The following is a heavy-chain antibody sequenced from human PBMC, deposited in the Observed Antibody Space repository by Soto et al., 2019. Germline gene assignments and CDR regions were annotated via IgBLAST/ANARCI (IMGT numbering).Heavy chain of an antibody. CDR2: INPNVGGT. CDR3: ARGGREVPRIPYDT. J-gene: IGHJ5*02. Sequence: QMHLVQSGAEVKKPGASVYVSCKASGYTFTDYYVHWVRQAPGQGLEWMGWINPNVGGTNYARKFQGRLTMTRDTSISTVYMQLTRLGPDDTARYYCARGGREVPRIPYDTWGQGTLVTVSS. V-gene: IGHV1-2*02. D-gene: IGHD3-16*01. CDR1: GYTFTDYY.